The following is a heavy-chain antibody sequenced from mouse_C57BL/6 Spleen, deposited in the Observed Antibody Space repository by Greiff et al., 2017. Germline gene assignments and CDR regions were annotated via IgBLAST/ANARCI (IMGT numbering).Heavy chain of an antibody. CDR3: GRKDYGSRGYFDV. Sequence: EVQLQQSGPELVKPGASVKISCKASGYSFTGYYMNWVKQSPEKSLEWIGEINPSTGGTTYNQKFKAKATLTVDKSSSTAYMQLKSLTSEDSAVYYCGRKDYGSRGYFDVWGTGTTVTVSS. CDR2: INPSTGGT. CDR1: GYSFTGYY. V-gene: IGHV1-42*01. J-gene: IGHJ1*03. D-gene: IGHD1-2*01.